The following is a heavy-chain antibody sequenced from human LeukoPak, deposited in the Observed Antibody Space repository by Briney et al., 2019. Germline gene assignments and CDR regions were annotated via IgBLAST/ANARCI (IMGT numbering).Heavy chain of an antibody. V-gene: IGHV3-48*04. CDR3: ARDGTPNYSSGWVYMDV. D-gene: IGHD6-25*01. CDR2: ISSSSSTI. J-gene: IGHJ6*03. CDR1: GFTFSSYS. Sequence: GGSLRLSCAASGFTFSSYSMNWVRQAPGKGLEWVSYISSSSSTIYYAGSVKGRFTISRDNAKNSLYLQMNSLRVEDTAVYYCARDGTPNYSSGWVYMDVWGEGTTVTISS.